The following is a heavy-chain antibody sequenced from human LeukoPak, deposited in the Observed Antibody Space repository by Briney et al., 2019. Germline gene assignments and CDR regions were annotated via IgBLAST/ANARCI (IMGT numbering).Heavy chain of an antibody. J-gene: IGHJ4*02. V-gene: IGHV3-7*03. D-gene: IGHD5-12*01. CDR2: MNQDGSEK. CDR3: ANPRGDRVG. CDR1: GFTFSSYW. Sequence: GGSLRLSCAASGFTFSSYWMSWVRQAPGKGLEWVAHMNQDGSEKYYVDSVRGRFTISRDNAKNSLYLQMNSLRAEDTAVYYCANPRGDRVGWGQGTLVTVSS.